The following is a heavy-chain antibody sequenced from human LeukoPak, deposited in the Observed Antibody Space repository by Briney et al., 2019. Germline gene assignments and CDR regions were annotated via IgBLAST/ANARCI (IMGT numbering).Heavy chain of an antibody. J-gene: IGHJ5*02. D-gene: IGHD2/OR15-2a*01. CDR3: AMLLYHSGRPGP. CDR1: GVSLNHYY. CDR2: INHPGSA. Sequence: SETLSLTCAVYGVSLNHYYWTWIRQPPGKGLEWIGEINHPGSANYNPSLKSRVTISIDTSKSQFSLKVNSVTAANTPVYYCAMLLYHSGRPGPWGQGTLVTVSS. V-gene: IGHV4-34*01.